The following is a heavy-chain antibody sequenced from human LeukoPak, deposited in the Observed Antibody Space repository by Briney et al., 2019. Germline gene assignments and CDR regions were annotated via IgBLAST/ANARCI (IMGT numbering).Heavy chain of an antibody. CDR1: GGSISSSSYY. D-gene: IGHD3-22*01. CDR2: IYYSGST. J-gene: IGHJ4*02. Sequence: SETLSLTCTVSGGSISSSSYYWSWIRQPPGKGLEWIGYIYYSGSTNYNPSLKSRVTISVDTSKNQFSLKLSSVTAADTAVYYCARHDGMIAVAPFDYWGQGTLVTVSS. CDR3: ARHDGMIAVAPFDY. V-gene: IGHV4-61*05.